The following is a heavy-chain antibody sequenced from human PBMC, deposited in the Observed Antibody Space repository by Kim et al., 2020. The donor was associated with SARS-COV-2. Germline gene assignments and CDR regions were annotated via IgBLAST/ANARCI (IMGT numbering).Heavy chain of an antibody. V-gene: IGHV3-43*02. J-gene: IGHJ4*02. CDR3: AKDISSGFPSSWYLSQSQWLVSGFDY. CDR2: ISGDGGFT. CDR1: GFTFDDHT. Sequence: GGSLRLSCAVSGFTFDDHTMHWVRQAPGKGLEWVSLISGDGGFTYYADSVKGRFTISRDNRKNSLYLQMNSLRIEDTAFYYCAKDISSGFPSSWYLSQSQWLVSGFDYWGQGTLVTVSS. D-gene: IGHD6-13*01.